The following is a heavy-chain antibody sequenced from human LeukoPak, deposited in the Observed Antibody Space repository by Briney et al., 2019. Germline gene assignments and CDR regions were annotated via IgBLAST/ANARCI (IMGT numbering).Heavy chain of an antibody. J-gene: IGHJ6*02. CDR3: ARGPPHFSSWYVRSYYYYGMDV. CDR2: IKQDGSEK. D-gene: IGHD6-13*01. Sequence: GGSLRLSCTASGFTFSSYWTSWVRQAPGKGLEWVANIKQDGSEKYYVDSVKGRFTISRDNAKNSLYLQMNSLRAEDTAVYYCARGPPHFSSWYVRSYYYYGMDVWGQGTTVTVSS. CDR1: GFTFSSYW. V-gene: IGHV3-7*01.